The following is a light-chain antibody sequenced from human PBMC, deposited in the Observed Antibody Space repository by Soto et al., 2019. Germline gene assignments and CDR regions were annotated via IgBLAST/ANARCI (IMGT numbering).Light chain of an antibody. CDR1: QSLGIW. CDR2: DAS. J-gene: IGKJ1*01. V-gene: IGKV1-5*01. CDR3: QEYNSYSGT. Sequence: DIQMTQSPSTLSASVGDRVTITCRASQSLGIWLAWHQQKPGKAPKLLIYDASTLKSGVPSRFSGSGSGTKFSLTFSSLQPDDFATYYCQEYNSYSGTFGQGSKVEVK.